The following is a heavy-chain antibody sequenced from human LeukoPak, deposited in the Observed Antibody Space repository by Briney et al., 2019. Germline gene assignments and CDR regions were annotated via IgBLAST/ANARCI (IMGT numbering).Heavy chain of an antibody. J-gene: IGHJ6*02. D-gene: IGHD2-2*01. Sequence: GGSLRLSCAASGFTVSSNYMIWVRQPPGKGLEWVSGVSGSGGSTYYTDSVKGRFTISRDNSENTVYLQMNSLRADDTAVYYCAKWLGYCTSTSCYGMDVWGQGTTVTVSS. CDR1: GFTVSSNY. CDR2: VSGSGGST. CDR3: AKWLGYCTSTSCYGMDV. V-gene: IGHV3-23*01.